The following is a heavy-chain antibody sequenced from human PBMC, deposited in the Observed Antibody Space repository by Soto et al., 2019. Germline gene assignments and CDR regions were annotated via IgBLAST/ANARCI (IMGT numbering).Heavy chain of an antibody. D-gene: IGHD2-21*02. CDR2: IWYDGSNK. Sequence: QVQLVESGGGVVQPGRSLRLSCAASGFTFSSYGMHWVRQAPGKGLEWVAVIWYDGSNKYYADSVKGRFTISRDNSKNALYLQMNSLRAEDTAVYYCGRDLGYGGNSDWYFDLWGRGTLVTVSS. CDR3: GRDLGYGGNSDWYFDL. CDR1: GFTFSSYG. V-gene: IGHV3-33*01. J-gene: IGHJ2*01.